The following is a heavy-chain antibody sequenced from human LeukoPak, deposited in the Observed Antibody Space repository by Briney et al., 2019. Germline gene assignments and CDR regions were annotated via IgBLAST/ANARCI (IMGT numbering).Heavy chain of an antibody. J-gene: IGHJ5*02. CDR1: GFAFSTYW. V-gene: IGHV3-74*01. CDR2: IHGDGSST. CDR3: ARDQGYQVVDP. D-gene: IGHD2-2*01. Sequence: GGSLRLSCAASGFAFSTYWMHWVRHASGKGLVWVSRIHGDGSSTSYADSGKGRFTIYRDNAKNTLYLQMNSLRAEDTAVYYCARDQGYQVVDPWGQGTLVTVSS.